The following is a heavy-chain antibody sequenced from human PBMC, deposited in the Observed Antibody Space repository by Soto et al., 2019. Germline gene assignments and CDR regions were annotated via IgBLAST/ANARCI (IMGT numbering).Heavy chain of an antibody. CDR2: IYYSGST. Sequence: PSETLSLTCTVSGGSISSGDYYWSWIRQPPGKGLEWIGYIYYSGSTYYNPSLKSRVTISVDTSKNQFSLKLSSVTAAYTAVYYCARLLYSSSWHLDYWGQGTLVTVSS. CDR3: ARLLYSSSWHLDY. CDR1: GGSISSGDYY. V-gene: IGHV4-30-4*01. J-gene: IGHJ4*02. D-gene: IGHD6-13*01.